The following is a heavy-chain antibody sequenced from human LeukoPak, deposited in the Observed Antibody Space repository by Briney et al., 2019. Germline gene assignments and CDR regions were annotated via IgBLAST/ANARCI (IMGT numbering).Heavy chain of an antibody. D-gene: IGHD4-11*01. J-gene: IGHJ3*02. CDR3: ARGYSNYGYAFDI. CDR1: GFTFSSYS. CDR2: ISSSSIYI. Sequence: PGGSLRLSCAASGFTFSSYSMNWVRQAPGKGLEWVSSISSSSIYIYYGDSVKGRFTISRDNPRNSLYLQMNSLRAEDTAVYYCARGYSNYGYAFDIWGQGTMVTVSS. V-gene: IGHV3-21*01.